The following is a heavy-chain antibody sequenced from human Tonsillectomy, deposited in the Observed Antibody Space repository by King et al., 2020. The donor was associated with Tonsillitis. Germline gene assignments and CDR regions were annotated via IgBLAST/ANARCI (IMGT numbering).Heavy chain of an antibody. CDR2: ISSSSSYI. Sequence: QLVQSGGGLVKPGGSLRLSCAASGFTFSSYSMNWVRQAPGKGLEWVSSISSSSSYIYYADSVKGRFTISRDNAKNSLYLTMNCLRAEDTAVYYCALLAAVAGNSGFDYWGQGTLVTVSS. V-gene: IGHV3-21*01. CDR3: ALLAAVAGNSGFDY. D-gene: IGHD6-19*01. CDR1: GFTFSSYS. J-gene: IGHJ4*02.